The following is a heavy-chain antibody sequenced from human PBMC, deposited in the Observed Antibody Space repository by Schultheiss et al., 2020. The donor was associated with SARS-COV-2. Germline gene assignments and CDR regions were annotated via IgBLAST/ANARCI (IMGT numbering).Heavy chain of an antibody. CDR1: GFTFSSYW. CDR2: IRSKAYGGTA. D-gene: IGHD3-22*01. Sequence: GGSLRLSCTASGFTFSSYWMSWVRQAPGKGLEWVGFIRSKAYGGTAEYAASVEGRFFLSRDDSKSITYLQMNSLRAEDTAVYYCAREGYYDSSVLNPRGAFDIWGQGTMVTVSS. CDR3: AREGYYDSSVLNPRGAFDI. V-gene: IGHV3-71*01. J-gene: IGHJ3*02.